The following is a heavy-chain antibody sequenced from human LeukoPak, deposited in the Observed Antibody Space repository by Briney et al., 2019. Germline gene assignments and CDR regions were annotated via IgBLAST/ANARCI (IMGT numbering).Heavy chain of an antibody. CDR1: GGSISSYY. Sequence: PSETLSLTCTVSGGSISSYYWSWIRQPAGKGLGWIGRIYTSGSTNYNPSLKSRVTMSVDTSKNQFSLKLSSVTAADTAVYYCARDLLIAVAGTNYFDYWGQGTLVTVSS. J-gene: IGHJ4*02. CDR3: ARDLLIAVAGTNYFDY. V-gene: IGHV4-4*07. CDR2: IYTSGST. D-gene: IGHD6-19*01.